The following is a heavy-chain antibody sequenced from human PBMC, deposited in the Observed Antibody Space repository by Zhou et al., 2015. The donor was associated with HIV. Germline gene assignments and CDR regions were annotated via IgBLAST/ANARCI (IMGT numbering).Heavy chain of an antibody. CDR3: ARGINPDFWSGYGGPFDD. J-gene: IGHJ4*02. CDR2: INPSGGST. D-gene: IGHD3-3*01. Sequence: QVQLVQSGAEVKKPGASVKVSCKASGYTFTSYYMHWVRQAPGQGLEWMGIINPSGGSTSYAQKFQGRVTMTRDTSTSTVYMELSSLRSDDTAVYYCARGINPDFWSGYGGPFDDWGQGTLVTVSS. V-gene: IGHV1-46*01. CDR1: GYTFTSYY.